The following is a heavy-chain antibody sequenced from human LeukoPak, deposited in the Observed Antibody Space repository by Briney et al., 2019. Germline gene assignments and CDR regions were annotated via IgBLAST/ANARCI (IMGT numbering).Heavy chain of an antibody. J-gene: IGHJ5*02. CDR1: GFTFSSYE. D-gene: IGHD3-10*01. CDR3: ARAKPMYYGSGSYDWFDP. CDR2: ISSSGSTI. Sequence: GGSLRLSCAASGFTFSSYEVNWVRQAPGKGLEWVSYISSSGSTIYYADSVKGRFTISRDNAKNSLYLQMNSLRAEDTAVYYCARAKPMYYGSGSYDWFDPWGQGTLVTVSS. V-gene: IGHV3-48*03.